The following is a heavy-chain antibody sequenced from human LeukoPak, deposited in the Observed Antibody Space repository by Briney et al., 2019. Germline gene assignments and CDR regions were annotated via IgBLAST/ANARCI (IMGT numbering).Heavy chain of an antibody. Sequence: ASVKISCKVSGYTFTDYYMHWVQQAPGKGLEWMGLVDPEDGETIYAEKFRGRVTITADTSTDTVDMELSSLRSEDTAVYYCATFPYYHDSSGYYGDYWGQGTLVTVSS. V-gene: IGHV1-69-2*01. D-gene: IGHD3-22*01. J-gene: IGHJ4*02. CDR1: GYTFTDYY. CDR3: ATFPYYHDSSGYYGDY. CDR2: VDPEDGET.